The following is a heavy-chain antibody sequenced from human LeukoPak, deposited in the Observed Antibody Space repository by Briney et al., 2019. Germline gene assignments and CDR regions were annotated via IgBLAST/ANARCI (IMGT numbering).Heavy chain of an antibody. D-gene: IGHD6-13*01. CDR2: ISAYNGNT. Sequence: ASVKVSCKASGYTFTTSVVNWVRQAPGQGLEWMGWISAYNGNTNYAQKLQGRVTMTTDTSTSTAYMDLRSLRSDDTAVYYCARDGQYSSSWYMSYYGMDVWGQGTTVTVSS. CDR3: ARDGQYSSSWYMSYYGMDV. V-gene: IGHV1-18*01. J-gene: IGHJ6*02. CDR1: GYTFTTSV.